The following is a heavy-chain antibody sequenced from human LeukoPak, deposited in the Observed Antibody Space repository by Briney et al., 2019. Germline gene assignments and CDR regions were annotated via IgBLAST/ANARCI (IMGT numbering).Heavy chain of an antibody. CDR3: VKDLRDGYNSDYVFHI. Sequence: SGGSLRPSCAASGFIFDESALHWVRQTPGKGLEWISGITWNSGRIAYRDSVKGRFTISRDNAKNSLYLQMNSLRTEDTALYYCVKDLRDGYNSDYVFHIWGQGTMVTVSS. CDR1: GFIFDESA. V-gene: IGHV3-9*01. CDR2: ITWNSGRI. D-gene: IGHD5-24*01. J-gene: IGHJ3*02.